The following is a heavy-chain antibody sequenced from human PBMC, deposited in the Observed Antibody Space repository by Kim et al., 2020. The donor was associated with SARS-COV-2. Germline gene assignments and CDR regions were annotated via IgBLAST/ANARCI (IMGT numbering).Heavy chain of an antibody. J-gene: IGHJ5*02. CDR2: IHYSGNT. V-gene: IGHV4-31*03. CDR1: GDSINSRGYY. CDR3: AIRYCTIGTCSFWFDP. D-gene: IGHD2-15*01. Sequence: SETLSLTCTVSGDSINSRGYYWTWIRQHPVKGLEWIGYIHYSGNTYYNPSLKSRATISLITSGNQVSLKLTSVSAADTAVYYCAIRYCTIGTCSFWFDPWGQGTPVTVSS.